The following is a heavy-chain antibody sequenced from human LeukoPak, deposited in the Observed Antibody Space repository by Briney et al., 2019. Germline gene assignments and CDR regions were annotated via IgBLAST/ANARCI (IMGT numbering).Heavy chain of an antibody. V-gene: IGHV3-21*01. D-gene: IGHD2-2*01. J-gene: IGHJ4*02. CDR3: ARRYCGSTSCYDTPFDY. Sequence: GGSLRLSCAASGFTFSSYSMNWVRQAPGKGLEWVSSISSSSSYIYYADSVKGRFTISRDNAKNSLYLQMNSLRAEDTAVYYCARRYCGSTSCYDTPFDYWGQGTLVTVSS. CDR2: ISSSSSYI. CDR1: GFTFSSYS.